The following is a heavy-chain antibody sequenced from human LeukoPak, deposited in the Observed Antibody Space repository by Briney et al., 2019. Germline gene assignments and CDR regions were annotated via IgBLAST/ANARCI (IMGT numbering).Heavy chain of an antibody. D-gene: IGHD6-13*01. J-gene: IGHJ6*03. CDR3: ARAFPGIAAAGRDLNYYYYYMDV. Sequence: VASVKVSCKASGYTFTSYGINWVRQAPGQGLEWMGWISAYNGNTNYAQKLQGRVTMTTDTSTSTAYMELRSLRSDDTAVYYCARAFPGIAAAGRDLNYYYYYMDVWGKGTTVTVSS. V-gene: IGHV1-18*01. CDR1: GYTFTSYG. CDR2: ISAYNGNT.